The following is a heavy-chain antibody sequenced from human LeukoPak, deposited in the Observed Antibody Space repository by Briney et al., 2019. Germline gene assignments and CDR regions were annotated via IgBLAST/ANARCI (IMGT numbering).Heavy chain of an antibody. V-gene: IGHV3-48*03. CDR1: GFTFSSYE. CDR3: ARDHFDSGSSWDSYFDY. J-gene: IGHJ4*02. CDR2: ISSSGSTI. D-gene: IGHD6-13*01. Sequence: PGGSLRLSCAASGFTFSSYEMNWVRQAPGKGLEWVSYISSSGSTIYYADSVKGRFTISRDNAKNSLYLQMNSLRAEDTAVYYCARDHFDSGSSWDSYFDYWGQGTLVTVSS.